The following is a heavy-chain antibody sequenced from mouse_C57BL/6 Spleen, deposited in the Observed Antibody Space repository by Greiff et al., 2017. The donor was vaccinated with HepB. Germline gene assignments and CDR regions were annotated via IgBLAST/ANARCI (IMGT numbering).Heavy chain of an antibody. V-gene: IGHV5-4*01. CDR2: ISDGGSYT. CDR3: ARENYGSSHFDY. Sequence: EVKLMESGGGLVKPGGSLKLSCAASGFTFSSYAMSWVRQTPEKRLEWVATISDGGSYTYYPDNVKGRFTISRDNAKNNLYLQMSHLKSEDTAMYYCARENYGSSHFDYWGQGTTLTVSS. CDR1: GFTFSSYA. J-gene: IGHJ2*01. D-gene: IGHD1-1*01.